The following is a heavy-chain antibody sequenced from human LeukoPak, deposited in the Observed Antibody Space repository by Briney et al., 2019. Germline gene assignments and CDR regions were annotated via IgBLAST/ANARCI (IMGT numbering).Heavy chain of an antibody. CDR3: ARWRRYCSSTSCYAGIYGY. D-gene: IGHD2-2*01. J-gene: IGHJ4*02. CDR2: INPNSGGT. CDR1: GYTFTGYY. V-gene: IGHV1-2*02. Sequence: ASVKVSCKASGYTFTGYYMHWVRQAPGQGLEWMGWINPNSGGTNYAQKFQGRVTMTRDTSISTAYMELSRLRSDDTAVYYCARWRRYCSSTSCYAGIYGYWGQGTLVTVSS.